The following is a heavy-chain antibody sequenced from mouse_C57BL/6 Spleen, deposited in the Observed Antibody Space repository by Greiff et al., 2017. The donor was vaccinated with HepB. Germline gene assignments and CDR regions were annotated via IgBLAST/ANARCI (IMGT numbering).Heavy chain of an antibody. Sequence: EVQLVESGGGLVKPGGSLKLSCAASGFTFSSYAMSWVRQTPEKRLEWVATISDGGSYTYYPDNVKGRFTISRDNAKNNLYLQMSHLKSEDTAMYYCARGSYYGSSPYAMDYWGQGTSVTVSS. CDR2: ISDGGSYT. J-gene: IGHJ4*01. CDR3: ARGSYYGSSPYAMDY. D-gene: IGHD1-1*01. CDR1: GFTFSSYA. V-gene: IGHV5-4*01.